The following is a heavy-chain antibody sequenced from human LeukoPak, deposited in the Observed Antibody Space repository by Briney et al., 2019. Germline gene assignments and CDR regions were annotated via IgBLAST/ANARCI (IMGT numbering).Heavy chain of an antibody. Sequence: GGSLRLSCAASGFTFSSYSMNWVRQAPGKGLEWVSSISSSSSYIYYADSVKGRFTISRDNAKNSLYLQMNSLRAEDTAVYYCARDREDIVVVPAAMVDWGQGTPVTVSS. CDR1: GFTFSSYS. CDR2: ISSSSSYI. V-gene: IGHV3-21*01. CDR3: ARDREDIVVVPAAMVD. D-gene: IGHD2-2*01. J-gene: IGHJ4*02.